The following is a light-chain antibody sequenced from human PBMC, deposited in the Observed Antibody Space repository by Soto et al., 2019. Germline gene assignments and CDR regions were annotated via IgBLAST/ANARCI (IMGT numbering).Light chain of an antibody. V-gene: IGKV3-15*01. Sequence: EIVLTQSPATLSVSPGETATLSCRASRSVSYNLAWYQQKPGQGPRLLIYGAFTRATGIPARFSGSGSGTEFTLTISSLQSEDFAVYYCQQYKKWPPLTFGGGTKVEIK. CDR1: RSVSYN. CDR3: QQYKKWPPLT. CDR2: GAF. J-gene: IGKJ4*01.